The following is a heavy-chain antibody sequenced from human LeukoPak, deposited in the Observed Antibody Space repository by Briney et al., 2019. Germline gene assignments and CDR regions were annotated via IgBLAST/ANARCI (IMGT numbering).Heavy chain of an antibody. Sequence: SETLSLTCTVSGGSISSGSYYWSWIRQPAGKGLEWIGRIYTSGSTNYNPSLKSRVTISVDTSKNQFSLKLSSVTAADTAVYYCARVPATQFAAHCSSTSCLGNWFDPWGQGTLVTVSS. D-gene: IGHD2-2*01. CDR2: IYTSGST. CDR3: ARVPATQFAAHCSSTSCLGNWFDP. CDR1: GGSISSGSYY. V-gene: IGHV4-61*02. J-gene: IGHJ5*02.